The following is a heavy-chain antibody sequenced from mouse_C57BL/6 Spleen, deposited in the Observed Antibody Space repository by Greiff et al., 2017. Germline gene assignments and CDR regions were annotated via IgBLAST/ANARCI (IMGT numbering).Heavy chain of an antibody. D-gene: IGHD1-1*01. Sequence: EVKLMESGGGLVKPGGSLKLSCAASGFTFSDYGMHWVRQAPEKGLEWVAYISSGSSTIYYADTVKGRFPISRDNAKNTLFLQMTSLRSEDTAMYYCARRITTVVEPYFDYWGQGTTLTVSS. CDR3: ARRITTVVEPYFDY. CDR1: GFTFSDYG. CDR2: ISSGSSTI. V-gene: IGHV5-17*01. J-gene: IGHJ2*01.